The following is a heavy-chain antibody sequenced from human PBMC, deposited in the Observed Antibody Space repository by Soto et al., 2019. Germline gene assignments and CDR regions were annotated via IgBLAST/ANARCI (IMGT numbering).Heavy chain of an antibody. CDR2: IYYSGST. Sequence: QVQLQESGPGLVKPSQTLSLTCTVSGGSISSGGYYWSWIRQHPGKGLEWIGYIYYSGSTYYNPSLKSRVTLSVDATKTQFSLKLSSVTAADTAVYYCAGDVGSSSAIDYWGQGTLVTVSS. V-gene: IGHV4-31*03. D-gene: IGHD6-6*01. CDR3: AGDVGSSSAIDY. J-gene: IGHJ4*02. CDR1: GGSISSGGYY.